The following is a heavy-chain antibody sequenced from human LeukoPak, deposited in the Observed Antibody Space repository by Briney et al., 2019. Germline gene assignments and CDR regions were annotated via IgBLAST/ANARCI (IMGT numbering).Heavy chain of an antibody. J-gene: IGHJ4*02. V-gene: IGHV4-59*01. CDR3: ARIVSLVLFDY. CDR2: ISYSGTS. D-gene: IGHD2-21*01. CDR1: GGSIDNYF. Sequence: SETLSLTCSVSGGSIDNYFWTWIRRPPGKGLEWIGYISYSGTSNYNPSLKSRVTMSVDMSKNQFSLKLSSVTAADTAVYYCARIVSLVLFDYWGQGNLVIVSS.